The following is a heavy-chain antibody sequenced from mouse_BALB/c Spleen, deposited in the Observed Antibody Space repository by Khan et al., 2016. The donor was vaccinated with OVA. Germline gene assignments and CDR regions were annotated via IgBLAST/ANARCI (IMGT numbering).Heavy chain of an antibody. CDR2: IDPANGNT. Sequence: VQLKESGAELVKPGASVKLSCTASAFNIKDTYMHWVKQRPEQGLEWIGRIDPANGNTKYDPKFQGKAPITADTSSNTAYLHISSLTSEGIAVYYCARTTMILGFTYWGQGTLVTVSA. CDR1: AFNIKDTY. V-gene: IGHV14-3*02. J-gene: IGHJ3*01. CDR3: ARTTMILGFTY. D-gene: IGHD2-4*01.